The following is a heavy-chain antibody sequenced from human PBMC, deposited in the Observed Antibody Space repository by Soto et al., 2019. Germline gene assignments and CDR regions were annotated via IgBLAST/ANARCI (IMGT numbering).Heavy chain of an antibody. CDR2: INPNSGGT. Sequence: ASVKVSCKASGYTFTGYYMHWVRQAPGQGLEWMGWINPNSGGTNYAQKFQGWVTMTRDTSISTAYMELSRLRSDDTAVYYCARGPLTVTHRNWFDPWGQGTLVTVSS. J-gene: IGHJ5*02. CDR3: ARGPLTVTHRNWFDP. D-gene: IGHD4-17*01. V-gene: IGHV1-2*04. CDR1: GYTFTGYY.